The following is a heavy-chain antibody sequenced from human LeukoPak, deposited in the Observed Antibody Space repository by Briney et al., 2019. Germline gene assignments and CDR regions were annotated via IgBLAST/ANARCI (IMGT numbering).Heavy chain of an antibody. CDR3: ARVSPFDY. CDR1: GFTVSSNY. CDR2: IYSGGST. Sequence: GGSLRLSCAASGFTVSSNYMSWVRQAPGKGLEWVSSIYSGGSTFYADSLKGRFTISRDSSKNTLYLQMNSLRVEDTAVYYCARVSPFDYWGQGTQVTVSS. V-gene: IGHV3-66*01. J-gene: IGHJ4*02.